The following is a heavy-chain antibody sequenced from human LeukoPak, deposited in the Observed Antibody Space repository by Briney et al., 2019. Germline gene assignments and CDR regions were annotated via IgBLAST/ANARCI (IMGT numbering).Heavy chain of an antibody. J-gene: IGHJ6*02. D-gene: IGHD2-2*02. CDR2: ISAYNGNT. CDR3: ARGHLGYCSSTCCYNYYYYGMDV. Sequence: ASVKVSCKASGYTFTSYGISWVRQAPGQGLEWMGWISAYNGNTNYAQKLQGRVTMTTDTSTSTAYMELRSLRSDDTAVYYCARGHLGYCSSTCCYNYYYYGMDVWGQGTTVTVSS. V-gene: IGHV1-18*01. CDR1: GYTFTSYG.